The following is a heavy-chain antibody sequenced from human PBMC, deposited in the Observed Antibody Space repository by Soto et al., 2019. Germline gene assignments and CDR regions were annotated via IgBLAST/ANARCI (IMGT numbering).Heavy chain of an antibody. CDR2: IYWNDDK. J-gene: IGHJ4*02. CDR1: GFSLSTSGVG. V-gene: IGHV2-5*01. D-gene: IGHD3-22*01. CDR3: AHRGRVFREQGFNYDSSGPTRAFDY. Sequence: SGPTLVNPTQTLTLTCTFSGFSLSTSGVGVGWIRQPPGKALEWLALIYWNDDKRYSPSLKSRLTITKDTSKNQVVLTMTNMDPVDTATYYCAHRGRVFREQGFNYDSSGPTRAFDYWGQGTLVTVSS.